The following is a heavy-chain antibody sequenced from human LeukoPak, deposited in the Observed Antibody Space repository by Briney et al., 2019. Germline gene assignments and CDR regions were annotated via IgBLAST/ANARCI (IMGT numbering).Heavy chain of an antibody. Sequence: GRSLRLSCAASGFTFSGYGMSWVRQAPGKGLEWVSAISGSGGSTYYADSVKGRFTTSRDNSKNTLYLQMNSLRAEDTAVYYCAKIGPLLWFGELSGYFDYWGQGTLVTVSS. V-gene: IGHV3-23*01. CDR3: AKIGPLLWFGELSGYFDY. CDR1: GFTFSGYG. CDR2: ISGSGGST. D-gene: IGHD3-10*01. J-gene: IGHJ4*02.